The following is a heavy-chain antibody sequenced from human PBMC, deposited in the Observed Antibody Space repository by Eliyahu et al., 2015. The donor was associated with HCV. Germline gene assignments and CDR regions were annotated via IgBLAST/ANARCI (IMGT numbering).Heavy chain of an antibody. J-gene: IGHJ5*02. V-gene: IGHV3-74*01. CDR3: TNWVAA. Sequence: DVHLVESGGGLIQPGGSLRLSCAASGFTFNNYWMHWVRQAPGMGLEWVSRISPDGSGTNYADSVKGRFTISRDNAKNTLHLQMNSLRAEETAVYYCTNWVAAWGQGTLVTVSS. CDR1: GFTFNNYW. CDR2: ISPDGSGT.